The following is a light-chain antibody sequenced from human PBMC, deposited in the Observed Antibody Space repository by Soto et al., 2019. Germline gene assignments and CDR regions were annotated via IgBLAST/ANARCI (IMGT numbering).Light chain of an antibody. V-gene: IGKV3D-20*02. J-gene: IGKJ5*01. Sequence: EIVLTQSPGTLSLSPGEGATLSCRASQSVSSSYLAWYQQKPGQAPRLLIYGASSRATGIPDRFSGSGSGTEFTLTISSLEPEDFAVYYCQQRSKWPITFGQGARLEIK. CDR2: GAS. CDR1: QSVSSSY. CDR3: QQRSKWPIT.